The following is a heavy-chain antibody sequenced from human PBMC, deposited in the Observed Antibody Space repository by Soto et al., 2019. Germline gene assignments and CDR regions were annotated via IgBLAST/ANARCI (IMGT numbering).Heavy chain of an antibody. CDR2: ISWNSGSI. D-gene: IGHD5-18*01. Sequence: GGSLRLSCAASGFTFDDYAMHWVRQAPGKGLEWVSGISWNSGSIGYADSVKGRFTISRDNAKNSLYLQMNSLRGEDTALYYCTKDVGSGYGYGFDYWGQGTLVTVSS. V-gene: IGHV3-9*01. J-gene: IGHJ4*02. CDR3: TKDVGSGYGYGFDY. CDR1: GFTFDDYA.